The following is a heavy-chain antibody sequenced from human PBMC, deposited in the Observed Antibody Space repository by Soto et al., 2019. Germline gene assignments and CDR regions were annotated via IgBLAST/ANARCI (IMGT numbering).Heavy chain of an antibody. CDR2: IIPIFGTA. V-gene: IGHV1-69*13. CDR1: GGTFSSYA. CDR3: ARDAKLGKPFYFDY. Sequence: ASVKVSCKASGGTFSSYAISWVRQAPGQGLEWMGGIIPIFGTANYAQKFQGRVTITADESTSTAYMELSSLRSEDTAVYYCARDAKLGKPFYFDYWGQGTLVTVSS. J-gene: IGHJ4*02. D-gene: IGHD7-27*01.